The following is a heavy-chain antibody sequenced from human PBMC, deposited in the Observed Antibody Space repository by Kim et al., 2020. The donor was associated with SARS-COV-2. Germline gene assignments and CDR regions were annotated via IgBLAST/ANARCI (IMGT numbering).Heavy chain of an antibody. D-gene: IGHD3-22*01. Sequence: GVSLRLSCVASGFTVSSNYMSWVRQAPGKGLEWVSVIYSGGSTYYADSVKGRFTISRDNSKNTLYLQMNSLRAEDTAVYYCARSRLTMIVVVYDWYFDLWGRGTLVTVSS. CDR1: GFTVSSNY. V-gene: IGHV3-66*01. CDR2: IYSGGST. J-gene: IGHJ2*01. CDR3: ARSRLTMIVVVYDWYFDL.